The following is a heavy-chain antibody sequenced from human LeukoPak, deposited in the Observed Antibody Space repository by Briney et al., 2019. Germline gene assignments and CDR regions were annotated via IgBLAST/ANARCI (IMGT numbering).Heavy chain of an antibody. CDR3: ARGFPYYYGSGSYFLFDY. Sequence: KSGGSLRLSCAAYGFTFSSYSMNWVRQAPGKGLEWVSSISSSSSYIYYADSVKGRFTISRDNAKNSLYLQMNSLRAEDTALYYCARGFPYYYGSGSYFLFDYWGQGTLVTVSS. CDR1: GFTFSSYS. D-gene: IGHD3-10*01. CDR2: ISSSSSYI. V-gene: IGHV3-21*04. J-gene: IGHJ4*02.